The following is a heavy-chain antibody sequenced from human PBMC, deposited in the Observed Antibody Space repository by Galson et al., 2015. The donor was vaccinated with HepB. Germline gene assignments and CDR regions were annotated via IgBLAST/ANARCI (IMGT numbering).Heavy chain of an antibody. J-gene: IGHJ4*02. CDR2: IKQDGSEK. CDR1: GFTFSSYW. Sequence: SLRLSCAASGFTFSSYWMSWVRQAPGKGLEWVANIKQDGSEKYYVDSVKGRFTISRDNAKNSLYLQMNSLRAEDTAVYYCAREDRSSSWYVGFDYWGQGTLVTVSS. D-gene: IGHD6-13*01. V-gene: IGHV3-7*03. CDR3: AREDRSSSWYVGFDY.